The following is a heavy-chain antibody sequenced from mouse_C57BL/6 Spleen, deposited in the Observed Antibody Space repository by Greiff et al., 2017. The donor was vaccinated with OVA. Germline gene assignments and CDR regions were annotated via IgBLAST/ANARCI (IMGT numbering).Heavy chain of an antibody. Sequence: EVMLVESGGGLVQPKGSLKLSCAASGFSFNTYAMNWVRQAPGKGLEWVARIRSKSNNYATYYADSVKDRFTISRDDSESMLYLQMNNLKTEDTAMYYCVRQYYGSSWWYFDVWGTGTTVTVSS. J-gene: IGHJ1*03. D-gene: IGHD1-1*01. CDR3: VRQYYGSSWWYFDV. V-gene: IGHV10-1*01. CDR2: IRSKSNNYAT. CDR1: GFSFNTYA.